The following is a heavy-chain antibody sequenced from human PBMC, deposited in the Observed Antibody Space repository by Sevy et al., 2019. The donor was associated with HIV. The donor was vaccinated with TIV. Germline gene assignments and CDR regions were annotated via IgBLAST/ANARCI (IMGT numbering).Heavy chain of an antibody. Sequence: SETLSLTCTVSGASISSTDYYWGWIRQSPGKGLEWIASIRHGGYTFYNPSLKSRVSISADTSKNQFSLKLRFVSAAETSFYYCVGPKLTYSSGWHYFDYWGQGTVVTVSS. CDR3: VGPKLTYSSGWHYFDY. V-gene: IGHV4-39*01. CDR1: GASISSTDYY. D-gene: IGHD6-19*01. J-gene: IGHJ4*02. CDR2: IRHGGYT.